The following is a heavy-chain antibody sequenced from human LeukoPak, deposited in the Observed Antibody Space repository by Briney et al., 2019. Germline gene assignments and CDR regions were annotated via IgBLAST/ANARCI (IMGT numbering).Heavy chain of an antibody. CDR2: IYYSGST. CDR1: GGSISSGGYY. D-gene: IGHD6-6*01. Sequence: SQTLSLTCTVSGGSISSGGYYWSWIRQHPGKGLEWIGYIYYSGSTYYNPSLKSRVTISVDTSKNQFSLKLSSVTAADTALYYCAMWPSSRVSFDYWGQGTLVTVSS. CDR3: AMWPSSRVSFDY. J-gene: IGHJ4*02. V-gene: IGHV4-31*03.